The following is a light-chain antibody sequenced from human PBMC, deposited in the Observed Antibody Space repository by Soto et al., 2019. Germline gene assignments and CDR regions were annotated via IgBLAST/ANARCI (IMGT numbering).Light chain of an antibody. CDR3: QQYGVSPAFT. J-gene: IGKJ3*01. CDR2: GSF. CDR1: QSVRSSY. V-gene: IGKV3-20*01. Sequence: EIVLTQSPGTLSLSPGETSTLSCRASQSVRSSYLAWYQKKPGQPPLLRIYGSFSMATGIPDRFNASGSGTDFTHTISRLEPVDFAEYYCQQYGVSPAFTFGPGTKVYLK.